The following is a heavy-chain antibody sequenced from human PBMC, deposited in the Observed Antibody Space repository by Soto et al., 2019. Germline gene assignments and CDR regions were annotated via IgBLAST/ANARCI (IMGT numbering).Heavy chain of an antibody. V-gene: IGHV1-69*01. CDR2: IIPMFGTP. D-gene: IGHD3-16*01. Sequence: QVQLVQSGAEVKKPGSSVKVSCKASGVTFNRQDMSWVRQAPGQGLEWMGGIIPMFGTPHYAEKFQDRVTITADESTGTAYLELSSLTSEDTAVYYCATSEGSNGYSFDYWGPGTLVTVS. CDR3: ATSEGSNGYSFDY. CDR1: GVTFNRQD. J-gene: IGHJ4*02.